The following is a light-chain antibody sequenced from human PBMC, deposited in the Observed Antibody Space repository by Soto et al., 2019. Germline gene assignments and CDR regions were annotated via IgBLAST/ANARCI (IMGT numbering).Light chain of an antibody. CDR2: GAS. Sequence: EIVMTQSPASLSVSPGERATLSCMASQSVSSNLAWYQQKPGQAPRLLIYGASTRAPGIPARFSGSGSGTEFTLTISSLQSEDFAVYYCQQYSIWPPYTFGQGTKLEIK. V-gene: IGKV3-15*01. CDR1: QSVSSN. CDR3: QQYSIWPPYT. J-gene: IGKJ2*01.